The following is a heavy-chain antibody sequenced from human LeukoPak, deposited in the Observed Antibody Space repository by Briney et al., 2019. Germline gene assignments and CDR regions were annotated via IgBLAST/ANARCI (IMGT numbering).Heavy chain of an antibody. J-gene: IGHJ1*01. Sequence: SVKVSCKASGGTFSSYAISWVRQAPGQGLEWMGGIIPIFGTANYAQKFQGRVTITADGSTSTAYMELSSLRSEDTAVYYCAGFDYYGSRGYFQHWGQGTLVTVSA. D-gene: IGHD3-10*01. CDR1: GGTFSSYA. V-gene: IGHV1-69*01. CDR3: AGFDYYGSRGYFQH. CDR2: IIPIFGTA.